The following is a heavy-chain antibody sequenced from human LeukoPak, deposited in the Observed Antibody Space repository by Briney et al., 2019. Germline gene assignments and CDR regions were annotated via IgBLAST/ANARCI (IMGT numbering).Heavy chain of an antibody. CDR3: AKSLDYGGNRARLDF. CDR1: GFTFSTYG. CDR2: VSGSGSTT. V-gene: IGHV3-23*01. J-gene: IGHJ4*02. D-gene: IGHD4-23*01. Sequence: GGSLRLSCAASGFTFSTYGMNWVRQAPGKGLEWVSAVSGSGSTTYYARSVKGRFTVSRDNSKNTLYLQMNSLRVDDTAVYYCAKSLDYGGNRARLDFWGQGTLVTVSS.